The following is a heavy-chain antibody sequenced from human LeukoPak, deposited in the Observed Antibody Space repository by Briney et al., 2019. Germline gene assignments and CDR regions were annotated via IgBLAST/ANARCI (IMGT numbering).Heavy chain of an antibody. D-gene: IGHD2-21*02. V-gene: IGHV3-23*01. CDR1: GFTFSNYA. J-gene: IGHJ4*02. CDR3: AKRLGDPRAFDY. Sequence: GGSLRLSCAASGFTFSNYAMNWVRQAPGKGLEWVSGISGSSGTINYAAPVKGRFTISRDNSRNTLYLQMNSLRADDTPVYYCAKRLGDPRAFDYWGQGTLVTVSS. CDR2: ISGSSGTI.